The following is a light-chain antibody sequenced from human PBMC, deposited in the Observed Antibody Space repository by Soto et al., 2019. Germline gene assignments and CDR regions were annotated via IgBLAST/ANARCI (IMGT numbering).Light chain of an antibody. CDR3: SSYTRSSTSYV. Sequence: QSALTQPASVSGSPGQSITISCTGTSSDVGGYNYVSWYQQHPGKAPKLMIYEVSNRPSRVSNRFSGSKSGNTASLTISGLQAEDEADYYCSSYTRSSTSYVFGTGTK. CDR1: SSDVGGYNY. V-gene: IGLV2-14*01. CDR2: EVS. J-gene: IGLJ1*01.